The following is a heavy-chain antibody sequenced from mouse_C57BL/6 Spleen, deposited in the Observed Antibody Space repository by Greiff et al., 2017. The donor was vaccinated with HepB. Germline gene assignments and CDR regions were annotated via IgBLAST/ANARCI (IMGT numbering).Heavy chain of an antibody. CDR1: GYTFTSYW. CDR3: ARVLFITTVVDAMDY. D-gene: IGHD1-1*01. J-gene: IGHJ4*01. CDR2: IDPNSGGT. Sequence: QVQLQQPGAELVKPGASVKLSCKASGYTFTSYWMHWVKQRPGRGLEWIGRIDPNSGGTKYNEKFKSKARLTVDKPSSTAYMQLSSLTSEDSAVYYCARVLFITTVVDAMDYWGQGTSVTVSS. V-gene: IGHV1-72*01.